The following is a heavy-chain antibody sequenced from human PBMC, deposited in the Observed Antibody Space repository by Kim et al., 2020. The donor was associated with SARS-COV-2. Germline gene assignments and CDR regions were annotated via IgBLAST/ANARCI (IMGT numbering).Heavy chain of an antibody. CDR3: AKSAGSYGWFDP. D-gene: IGHD1-26*01. V-gene: IGHV3-23*01. Sequence: ADSVKGRFTISRDKSQNTLYLQMNSLRAEDTAVYYCAKSAGSYGWFDPWGQGTLVTVSS. J-gene: IGHJ5*02.